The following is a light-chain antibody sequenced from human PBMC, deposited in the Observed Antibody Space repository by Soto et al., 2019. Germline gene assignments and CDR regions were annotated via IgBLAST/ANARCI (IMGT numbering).Light chain of an antibody. CDR2: ANN. CDR3: AAWDDSLNGLYV. J-gene: IGLJ1*01. V-gene: IGLV1-44*01. CDR1: SSNIGSNT. Sequence: QSVLSQPPSVSGTPGQGVTISCSGSSSNIGSNTVHWFQHLPGTAPKLLIYANNQRPSGVPYRFSGSKSGTSASLAISGLQSEDEADYYCAAWDDSLNGLYVFGTGTKVTVL.